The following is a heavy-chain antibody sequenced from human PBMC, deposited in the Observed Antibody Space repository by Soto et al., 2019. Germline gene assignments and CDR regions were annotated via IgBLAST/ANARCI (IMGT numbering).Heavy chain of an antibody. J-gene: IGHJ4*02. D-gene: IGHD3-9*01. CDR3: ARLPYNILTGYDY. V-gene: IGHV5-51*01. CDR2: IYPDDSDI. CDR1: GDTFTNYW. Sequence: PGESLKISCKGPGDTFTNYWIAWVRQMPGKGLEWMGIIYPDDSDIRYRPSFQGQVTISADKSISTAYLQWSSLKASDTAMYYCARLPYNILTGYDYWGQGTLVTVSS.